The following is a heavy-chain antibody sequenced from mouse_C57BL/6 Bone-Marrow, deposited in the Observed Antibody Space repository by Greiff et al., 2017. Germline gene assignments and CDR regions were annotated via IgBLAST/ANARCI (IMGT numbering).Heavy chain of an antibody. Sequence: QVQLKESGAELAKPGASVKLSCKASGYTFTSYWMHWVKQRPGQGLEWIGYINPSSGYTKYNQKFKDKATLTVDKSSSTAYMQLSSLTYEDSAVYYCARSNYSNYEVFAYWGQGTLVTVSA. V-gene: IGHV1-7*01. D-gene: IGHD2-5*01. CDR1: GYTFTSYW. J-gene: IGHJ3*01. CDR3: ARSNYSNYEVFAY. CDR2: INPSSGYT.